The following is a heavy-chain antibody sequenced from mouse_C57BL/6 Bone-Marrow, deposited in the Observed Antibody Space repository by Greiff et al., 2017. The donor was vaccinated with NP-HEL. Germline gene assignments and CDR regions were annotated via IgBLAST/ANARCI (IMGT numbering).Heavy chain of an antibody. CDR3: ARRANWVSYLYFDV. Sequence: VQLQQSGAELARPGASVKLSCKASGYTFTSYGISWVKQRTGQGLEWIGEIYPRSGNTYYNEKFKGKATLTADKSSSTAYMELRSLTSEDSAVYFCARRANWVSYLYFDVWGTGTTVTVSS. J-gene: IGHJ1*03. V-gene: IGHV1-81*01. CDR2: IYPRSGNT. CDR1: GYTFTSYG. D-gene: IGHD4-1*01.